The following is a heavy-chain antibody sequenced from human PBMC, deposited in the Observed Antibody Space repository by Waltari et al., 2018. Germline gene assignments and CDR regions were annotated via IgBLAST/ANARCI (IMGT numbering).Heavy chain of an antibody. D-gene: IGHD3-10*01. CDR3: ARSSIMLREGRFDY. CDR1: GFSFLNYW. CDR2: KKQDGSEI. V-gene: IGHV3-7*04. Sequence: EVQLVESGGALVPPGGSLRLSCAASGFSFLNYWMDWGRQAPGKGLEGVANKKQDGSEISDVDSVKGRFTIARDNAKKLLNRQVDSLRAEDTAVYYCARSSIMLREGRFDYWGQGALVTVSS. J-gene: IGHJ4*02.